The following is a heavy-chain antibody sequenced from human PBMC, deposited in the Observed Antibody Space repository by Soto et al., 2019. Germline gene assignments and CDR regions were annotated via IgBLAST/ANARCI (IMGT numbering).Heavy chain of an antibody. V-gene: IGHV4-31*03. CDR1: GGSIKTGGYY. CDR3: ARSLVRGVQVD. Sequence: QVQLLESGPGLVKPSQTLSLTCTVSGGSIKTGGYYWSWIRQFPGKGLEWIGNVYYTGSTSSNPALESRLSISIDTSKNQFSLNVSSVTAADTAIFYCARSLVRGVQVDWGQGTLVTVSS. J-gene: IGHJ4*02. CDR2: VYYTGST. D-gene: IGHD3-10*01.